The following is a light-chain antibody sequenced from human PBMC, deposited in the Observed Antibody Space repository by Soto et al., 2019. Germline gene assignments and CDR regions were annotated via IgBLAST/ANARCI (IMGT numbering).Light chain of an antibody. CDR2: KAS. V-gene: IGKV1-5*03. CDR1: QTISSW. J-gene: IGKJ1*01. Sequence: DIQMTQNPPTLSGSVGDRFTITCRASQTISSWLAWYQQKPGKAPKLLIYKASTLKSGVPSRFSGSGSGTEFTLTINSLQPEDFATYYCQQYDGFSRTFGQGTKVDIK. CDR3: QQYDGFSRT.